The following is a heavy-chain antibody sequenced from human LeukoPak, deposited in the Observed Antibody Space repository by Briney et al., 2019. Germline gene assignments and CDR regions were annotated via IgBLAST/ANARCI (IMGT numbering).Heavy chain of an antibody. CDR1: GGSISSSSYY. CDR2: IYYSGST. J-gene: IGHJ4*02. V-gene: IGHV4-39*07. D-gene: IGHD5-12*01. CDR3: ARAPTIVATIKGIYFDY. Sequence: PSETLSLTCTVSGGSISSSSYYWGWIRQPPGKGLEWIGSIYYSGSTYYNPSLKSRVTISVDTSKNQFSLKLSSVTAADTAVYYCARAPTIVATIKGIYFDYWGQGTLVTVSS.